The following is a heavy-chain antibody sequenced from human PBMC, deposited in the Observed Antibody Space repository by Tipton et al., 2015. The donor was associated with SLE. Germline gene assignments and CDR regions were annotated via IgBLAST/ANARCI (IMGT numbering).Heavy chain of an antibody. Sequence: TLSLTCAVYGGSFSGYYWSWIRQPPGKGLEWIGEINHSGSTNYNPSLKSRVTISVDTSKNQFSLKLSSVTAAATAVYYCARAGGSGKSSDAFDIWGQGTMVTVSS. CDR2: INHSGST. J-gene: IGHJ3*02. CDR1: GGSFSGYY. CDR3: ARAGGSGKSSDAFDI. V-gene: IGHV4-34*01.